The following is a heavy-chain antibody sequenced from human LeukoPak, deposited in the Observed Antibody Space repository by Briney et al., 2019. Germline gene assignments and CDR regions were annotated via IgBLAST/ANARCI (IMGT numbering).Heavy chain of an antibody. J-gene: IGHJ4*02. CDR3: ATYKNGNYNPDY. CDR1: GNTLSDYY. D-gene: IGHD3-10*01. V-gene: IGHV1-2*02. CDR2: IRLSSGDT. Sequence: GASVKVSCKTSGNTLSDYYMFWVRQAPGQGLEWMGWIRLSSGDTKYAENFNGRVTMTRDMSINTAYMELTSLKSDDTAIYYCATYKNGNYNPDYWGQGTLVTVSS.